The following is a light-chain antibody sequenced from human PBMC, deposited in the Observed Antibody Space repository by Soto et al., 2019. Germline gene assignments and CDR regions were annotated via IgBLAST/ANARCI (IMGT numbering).Light chain of an antibody. CDR3: HQENTYSAERT. CDR1: KNNGRW. Sequence: IQLTQYASTLSAYGGDRVTIACRASKNNGRWLAWYQQKPGKAPTLLIYDASSLESGVPSRFSGSGSGTEFTFTISILQPHDFATDLCHQENTYSAERTFGQGTKVDI. CDR2: DAS. J-gene: IGKJ1*01. V-gene: IGKV1-5*01.